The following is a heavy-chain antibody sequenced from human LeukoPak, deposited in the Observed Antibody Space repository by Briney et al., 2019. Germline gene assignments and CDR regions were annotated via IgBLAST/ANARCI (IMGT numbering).Heavy chain of an antibody. CDR1: GYSISSGNYH. Sequence: SETLSLTCTVSGYSISSGNYHWSWIRQPAGKGLEWIGRIYTGGSTNYNPSFKSRVTISIDKSKSQFSLKLTSVTAADSAVYYCARGPLLGDDYDPPFRYWGQGTLVTVSS. CDR3: ARGPLLGDDYDPPFRY. J-gene: IGHJ4*02. D-gene: IGHD4/OR15-4a*01. CDR2: IYTGGST. V-gene: IGHV4-61*02.